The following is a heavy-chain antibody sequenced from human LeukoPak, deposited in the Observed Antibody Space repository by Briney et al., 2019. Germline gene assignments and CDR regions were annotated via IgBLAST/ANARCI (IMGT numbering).Heavy chain of an antibody. D-gene: IGHD6-13*01. J-gene: IGHJ5*02. V-gene: IGHV1-69*06. CDR2: IIPIFGTA. Sequence: SVKVSCKASGDTFSSYAISWVRKAPGQGLEWMGGIIPIFGTANYAQKFQGRVTITADKSTSTAYMELSSLRSEDTAVYYCARDFRTVYSSSWNWFDPWGQGTLVTVSS. CDR1: GDTFSSYA. CDR3: ARDFRTVYSSSWNWFDP.